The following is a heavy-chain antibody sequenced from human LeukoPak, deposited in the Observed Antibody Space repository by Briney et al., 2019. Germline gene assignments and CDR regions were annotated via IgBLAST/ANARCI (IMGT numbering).Heavy chain of an antibody. CDR3: AAHDWFDP. CDR1: EFTVSSNY. V-gene: IGHV3-66*01. CDR2: IYSGGST. J-gene: IGHJ5*02. Sequence: GGPLRLSCAASEFTVSSNYMSWVRQAPGKGLEWVSVIYSGGSTYYADSVKGRFTISRDNSKNTLYLQMNSLRAEDTAVYYCAAHDWFDPWGQGTLVTVSS.